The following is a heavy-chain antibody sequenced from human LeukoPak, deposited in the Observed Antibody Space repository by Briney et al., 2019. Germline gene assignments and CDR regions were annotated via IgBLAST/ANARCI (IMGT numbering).Heavy chain of an antibody. CDR1: GYTFTGYY. V-gene: IGHV1-2*02. CDR2: INPNSGGT. J-gene: IGHJ5*02. D-gene: IGHD2-21*02. CDR3: ARLCGGDCYRGFDP. Sequence: ASVKVSCKASGYTFTGYYMHWVRQAPGQGLEWMGWINPNSGGTNYARKFQGRVTMTRDTSISTAYMELSRLRSDDTAVYYCARLCGGDCYRGFDPWGQGTLVTVSS.